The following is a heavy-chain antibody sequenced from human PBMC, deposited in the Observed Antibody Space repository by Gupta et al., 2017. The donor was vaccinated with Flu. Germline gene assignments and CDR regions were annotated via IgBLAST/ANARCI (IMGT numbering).Heavy chain of an antibody. Sequence: QVQLPESAPGLVKPSETLSLTCTVSGGSISSYYWSWIRQPPGKGLEWIGYIYYSGSTNYNPSLKSRVTISVDTSKNQFSLKLSSVTAADTAVYYCARATWDGSGGSCYPGYFDYWGQGTLVTVSS. D-gene: IGHD2-15*01. CDR2: IYYSGST. CDR1: GGSISSYY. CDR3: ARATWDGSGGSCYPGYFDY. V-gene: IGHV4-59*01. J-gene: IGHJ4*02.